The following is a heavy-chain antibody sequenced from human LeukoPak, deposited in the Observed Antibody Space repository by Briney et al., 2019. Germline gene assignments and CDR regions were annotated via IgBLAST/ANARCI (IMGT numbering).Heavy chain of an antibody. J-gene: IGHJ4*02. V-gene: IGHV4-59*08. CDR3: ARHSSGSYVLAYGGLDY. CDR1: GGSISSYY. CDR2: IYYSGST. D-gene: IGHD1-26*01. Sequence: NPSETLSLTCTVSGGSISSYYWSWIRQPPGKGLEWIGYIYYSGSTNYNPSLKSRVTISVDTSKNQFSLKLSSVTAADTAVYYCARHSSGSYVLAYGGLDYWGQGTLVTVS.